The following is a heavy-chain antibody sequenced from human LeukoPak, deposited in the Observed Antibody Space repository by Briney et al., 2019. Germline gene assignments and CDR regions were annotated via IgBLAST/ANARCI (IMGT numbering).Heavy chain of an antibody. D-gene: IGHD5-18*01. Sequence: SETLSLTCTVSGGSISTSNYYWSWIRQPPGKGLEWIGYIYYSGSTNYNPSLKSRVTISVDTSKNQFSLKLSSVTAADTAVYYCARDINSYGRFDYWGQGTLVTVSS. J-gene: IGHJ4*02. CDR1: GGSISTSNYY. CDR2: IYYSGST. CDR3: ARDINSYGRFDY. V-gene: IGHV4-61*01.